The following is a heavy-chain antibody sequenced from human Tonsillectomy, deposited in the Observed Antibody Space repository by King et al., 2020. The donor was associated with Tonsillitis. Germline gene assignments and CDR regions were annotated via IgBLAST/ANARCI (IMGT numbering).Heavy chain of an antibody. V-gene: IGHV1-3*01. J-gene: IGHJ4*02. CDR1: GYTFTTYS. D-gene: IGHD1-1*01. Sequence: QLVQSGAEVKEPGASVKVSCKASGYTFTTYSMHWGRQAPGQRFEWLGWINSGNGDTKYSQNFQGRVTITRDTSARTAYMALSSLRSEVTAVYYCARDRTGNAYWGQGTLVTVSS. CDR3: ARDRTGNAY. CDR2: INSGNGDT.